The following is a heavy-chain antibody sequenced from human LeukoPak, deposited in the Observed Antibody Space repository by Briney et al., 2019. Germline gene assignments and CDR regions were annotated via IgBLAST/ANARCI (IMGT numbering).Heavy chain of an antibody. CDR3: AIGHYVLDY. CDR1: GFTFSGHY. Sequence: GGSLRLSLGGAGFTFSGHYMSWIRQAPGKGLEWVSYIRSGDSSIYYADSVKGRFTISRDNAKNSLYLQMSSLRAEDTAVYYGAIGHYVLDYWGQGTLVTVSS. V-gene: IGHV3-11*01. J-gene: IGHJ4*02. D-gene: IGHD4-17*01. CDR2: IRSGDSSI.